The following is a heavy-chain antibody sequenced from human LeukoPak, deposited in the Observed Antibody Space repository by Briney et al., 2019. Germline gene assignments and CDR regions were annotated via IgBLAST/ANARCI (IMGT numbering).Heavy chain of an antibody. CDR2: IIPIFGTA. CDR1: GGTFSSYA. D-gene: IGHD3-3*01. Sequence: SVKVSCKASGGTFSSYAISWVRQAPGQGLEWMGGIIPIFGTANYAQKFQGRVTITADESTSTAYMELSGLRSEDTAVYYCARDLTIFGVVNRFDPWGQGTLVTVSS. CDR3: ARDLTIFGVVNRFDP. V-gene: IGHV1-69*13. J-gene: IGHJ5*02.